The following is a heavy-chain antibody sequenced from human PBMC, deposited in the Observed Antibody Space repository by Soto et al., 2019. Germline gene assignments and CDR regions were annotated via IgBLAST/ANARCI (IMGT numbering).Heavy chain of an antibody. CDR1: GGSIISTFYY. V-gene: IGHV4-39*01. Sequence: SETLSLTCTVSGGSIISTFYYWGWLRQPPGRGLEWIADIHYSGETHYSPSLKSRVAISVDTSKSQFSLTLDSVTAADTAVYYCARRPDFRDHGWFDPWGQGIQVTVSS. J-gene: IGHJ5*02. D-gene: IGHD4-17*01. CDR2: IHYSGET. CDR3: ARRPDFRDHGWFDP.